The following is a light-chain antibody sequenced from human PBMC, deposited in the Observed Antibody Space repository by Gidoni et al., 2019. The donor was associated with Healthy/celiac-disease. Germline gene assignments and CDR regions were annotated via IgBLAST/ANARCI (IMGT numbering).Light chain of an antibody. CDR2: GAS. V-gene: IGKV3-15*01. CDR3: QQYNNWPRT. CDR1: QSVSSN. Sequence: EIVMTQAPATLSVSQGERATLSCRASQSVSSNLAWYQQKPGQAPRLLIYGASTRATGIPARFSGSGSGTEFTLTISRLQSEDFAVYYCQQYNNWPRTFGQGTKVEIK. J-gene: IGKJ1*01.